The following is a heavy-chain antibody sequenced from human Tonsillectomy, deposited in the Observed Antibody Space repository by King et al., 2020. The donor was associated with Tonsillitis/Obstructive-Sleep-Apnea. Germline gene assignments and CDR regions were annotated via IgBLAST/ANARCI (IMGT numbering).Heavy chain of an antibody. J-gene: IGHJ6*04. Sequence: VQLVESGGGLVQPGGSLRLSCAASRFTFSDYWMSWVRQAPGKGPEWVANIKQDGSDKYYVDSVRGRFTISRDNAKNSLYLQMNSLRVEETAVYYCARYGGVGEGDASGTGTPVTVSS. CDR1: RFTFSDYW. CDR3: ARYGGVGEGDA. V-gene: IGHV3-7*01. CDR2: IKQDGSDK. D-gene: IGHD3-16*01.